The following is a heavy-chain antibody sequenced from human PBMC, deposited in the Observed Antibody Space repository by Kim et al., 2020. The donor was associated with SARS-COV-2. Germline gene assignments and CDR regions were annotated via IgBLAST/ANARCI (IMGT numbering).Heavy chain of an antibody. V-gene: IGHV3-23*01. Sequence: SAYYAASVKGRFTISRDNSKNTLFLHMDSRRAEDTAVYFCAKETRYYFDLWGQGTLVTVSS. CDR2: SA. D-gene: IGHD1-20*01. J-gene: IGHJ4*02. CDR3: AKETRYYFDL.